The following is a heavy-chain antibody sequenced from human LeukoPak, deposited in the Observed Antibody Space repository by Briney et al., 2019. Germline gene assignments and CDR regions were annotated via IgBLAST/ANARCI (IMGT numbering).Heavy chain of an antibody. CDR2: ISYDGSNK. CDR1: EFTFRSYD. CDR3: AKEVRGDAFDI. V-gene: IGHV3-30*18. Sequence: AGGSLRLSCVASEFTFRSYDMHWVRQAPGKGLECVAVISYDGSNKDYADSVKGRFTISRDNTKNTLFLQMNSLRAEDTAVYYCAKEVRGDAFDIWGQGTMVTVSS. D-gene: IGHD3-16*01. J-gene: IGHJ3*02.